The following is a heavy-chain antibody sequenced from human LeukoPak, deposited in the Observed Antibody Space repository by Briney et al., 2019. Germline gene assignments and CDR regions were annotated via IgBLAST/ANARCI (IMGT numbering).Heavy chain of an antibody. CDR2: INHSGST. Sequence: SETLSLTCAVYGGSFSGYYWSWIRQPPGKGLEWIGEINHSGSTNYNPPLKSRVTISVDTSKNQFSLKLSSVTAADTAVYYCARGETTVSLGYWGQGTLVTVSS. D-gene: IGHD4-11*01. CDR3: ARGETTVSLGY. J-gene: IGHJ4*02. V-gene: IGHV4-34*01. CDR1: GGSFSGYY.